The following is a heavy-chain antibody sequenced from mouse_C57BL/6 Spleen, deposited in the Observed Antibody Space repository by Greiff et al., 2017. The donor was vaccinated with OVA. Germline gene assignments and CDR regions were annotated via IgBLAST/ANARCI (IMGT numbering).Heavy chain of an antibody. CDR2: IDPSDSYT. V-gene: IGHV1-69*01. D-gene: IGHD1-1*01. J-gene: IGHJ2*01. CDR1: GYTFTSYW. Sequence: VQLQQPGAELVMPGASVKLSCKASGYTFTSYWMHWVKQRPGQGLEWIGEIDPSDSYTNYNQKFKGKSPLTVDTSSSTAYMQLSSLTSEDSAVYYGGRGEFRGSSSRGFDYWGQGTTLTVSS. CDR3: GRGEFRGSSSRGFDY.